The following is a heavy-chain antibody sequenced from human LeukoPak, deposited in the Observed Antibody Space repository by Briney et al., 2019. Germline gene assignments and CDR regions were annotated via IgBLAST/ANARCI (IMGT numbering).Heavy chain of an antibody. CDR1: GFTFSSYV. J-gene: IGHJ3*02. D-gene: IGHD3-16*01. CDR3: AKGGSSALGDAFDI. Sequence: GGSLRLSCAASGFTFSSYVMHWVRQAPGKGLEWVAVTWYDDSKKYYVDSVKGRFTISRDNSKNTLDLQLNSLRAEDAAVYYCAKGGSSALGDAFDIWGQGTMVTVSS. CDR2: TWYDDSKK. V-gene: IGHV3-33*06.